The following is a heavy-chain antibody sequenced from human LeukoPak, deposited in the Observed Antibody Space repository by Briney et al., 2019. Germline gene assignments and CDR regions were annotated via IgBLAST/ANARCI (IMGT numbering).Heavy chain of an antibody. D-gene: IGHD2/OR15-2a*01. Sequence: PGGSLRLSCVASGFTFKSYGMSWVRQAPGKGLEWVSAITGSRGPTYYADSVKGRFTISRDNSKNTLYLQMNRLRAEDTAVYYCTKDAYLGSNWLDPWGQGTLVTVSS. CDR3: TKDAYLGSNWLDP. CDR2: ITGSRGPT. J-gene: IGHJ5*02. CDR1: GFTFKSYG. V-gene: IGHV3-23*01.